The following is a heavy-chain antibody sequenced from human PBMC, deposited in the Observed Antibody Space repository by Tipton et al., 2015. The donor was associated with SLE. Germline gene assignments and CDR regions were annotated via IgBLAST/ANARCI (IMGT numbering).Heavy chain of an antibody. V-gene: IGHV4-59*11. Sequence: TLSLTCTVSGGSISSHYWSWIRQPPGKGLEWIGYIYYSGSTNYNPSLKSRVTISVDTSKNQFSLKLGSVTAADTAVYYCAREAEDCSGGSCYSGWFDPWGQGTLVTVSS. CDR2: IYYSGST. J-gene: IGHJ5*02. CDR3: AREAEDCSGGSCYSGWFDP. CDR1: GGSISSHY. D-gene: IGHD2-15*01.